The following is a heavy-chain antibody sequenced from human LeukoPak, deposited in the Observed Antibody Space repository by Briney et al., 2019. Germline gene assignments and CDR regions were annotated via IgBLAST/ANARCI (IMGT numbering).Heavy chain of an antibody. J-gene: IGHJ4*02. V-gene: IGHV1-2*02. CDR2: INPNSGGT. D-gene: IGHD6-13*01. CDR3: ARVTSPTVSGWYDFDY. CDR1: GYTFTGYY. Sequence: ASVKVSCKASGYTFTGYYMHWVRQAPGQGLEWMGWINPNSGGTNYAQKFQGRVTMTRDTSISTAYMELSRLRSDDTAVYYCARVTSPTVSGWYDFDYWGQGTLVTVSS.